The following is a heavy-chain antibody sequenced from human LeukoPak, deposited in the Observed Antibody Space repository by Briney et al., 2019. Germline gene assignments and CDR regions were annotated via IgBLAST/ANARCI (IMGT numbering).Heavy chain of an antibody. J-gene: IGHJ4*02. D-gene: IGHD6-13*01. Sequence: ASVKVSCKASGYTFTSYDINWVRQATGQGLGWMGWMNPNSGNTGYAQKFQGRVTMTRNTSISTAYMELSSLRSEDTAVYYCARSSSSWYFLTYWGQGTLVTVSS. V-gene: IGHV1-8*01. CDR2: MNPNSGNT. CDR1: GYTFTSYD. CDR3: ARSSSSWYFLTY.